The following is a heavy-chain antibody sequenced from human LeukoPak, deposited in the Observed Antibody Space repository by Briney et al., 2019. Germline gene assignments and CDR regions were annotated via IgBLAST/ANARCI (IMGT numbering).Heavy chain of an antibody. V-gene: IGHV1-69*13. CDR2: IIPIFGTA. CDR1: GYPFTAYY. Sequence: SVKVSCKASGYPFTAYYIHWVRQAPGQGLEWMGGIIPIFGTANYAQKFQGRVTITADESTSTAYMELSSLRSEDTAVYYCARDPIGHSSGYMVFGVYGMDVWGQGTTVTVSS. D-gene: IGHD3-22*01. J-gene: IGHJ6*02. CDR3: ARDPIGHSSGYMVFGVYGMDV.